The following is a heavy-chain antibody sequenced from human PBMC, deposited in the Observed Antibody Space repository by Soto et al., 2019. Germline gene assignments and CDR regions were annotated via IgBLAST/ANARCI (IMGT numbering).Heavy chain of an antibody. J-gene: IGHJ1*01. CDR1: GGSISSSSYY. Sequence: QLQLQESGPGLVKPSETLSLTCTVSGGSISSSSYYWGWIRQPPGKGLEWIGSIYYSGSTYYNPSLKSRVTILIDTSKNQFYLKQSSVTAADKAVYYCARGDAYYYDSSGYYYIDPTGGYFQHWGPGTLVTVSS. D-gene: IGHD3-22*01. CDR2: IYYSGST. V-gene: IGHV4-39*01. CDR3: ARGDAYYYDSSGYYYIDPTGGYFQH.